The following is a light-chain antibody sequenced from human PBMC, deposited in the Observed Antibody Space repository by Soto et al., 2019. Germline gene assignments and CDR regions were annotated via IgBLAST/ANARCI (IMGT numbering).Light chain of an antibody. CDR2: DAS. V-gene: IGKV3-11*01. CDR1: QSVIIS. CDR3: QQYGNSAT. Sequence: EIVLTQSPATLSLSPGERATLSCRASQSVIISLAWYQQKPGQAPRLLIYDASSRATGIPDRFSGSGSGTDFTLTISRLEPEDFAVYYCQQYGNSATFGQGTRLEIK. J-gene: IGKJ5*01.